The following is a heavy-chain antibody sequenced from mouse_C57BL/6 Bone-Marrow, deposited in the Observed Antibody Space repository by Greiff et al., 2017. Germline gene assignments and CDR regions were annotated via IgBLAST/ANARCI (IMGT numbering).Heavy chain of an antibody. D-gene: IGHD1-1*01. J-gene: IGHJ4*01. Sequence: QVQLQQPGAELVRPASSVKLSCKASGYTFTSYWMDWVKQRPGQGLEWIGNIYPSDSATHYNQKFKDKATLTVDKSSSTAYMQLSSLTSEDSAVYYCARRDLLRRDYYAMDYWGQGTSVTVSS. V-gene: IGHV1-61*01. CDR1: GYTFTSYW. CDR3: ARRDLLRRDYYAMDY. CDR2: IYPSDSAT.